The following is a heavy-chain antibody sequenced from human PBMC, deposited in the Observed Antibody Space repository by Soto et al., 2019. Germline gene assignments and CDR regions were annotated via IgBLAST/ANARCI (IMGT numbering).Heavy chain of an antibody. CDR3: ARDRVIVATNYYYYYGMDV. CDR1: GGSISSGGYY. V-gene: IGHV4-31*03. J-gene: IGHJ6*02. Sequence: SETLFLTCTVSGGSISSGGYYWSWIRQHPGKGLEWIGYIYYSGSTYYNPSLKSRVTISVDTSKNQFSLKLSSVTAADTAVYYCARDRVIVATNYYYYYGMDVWGQGTTVTVSS. CDR2: IYYSGST. D-gene: IGHD5-12*01.